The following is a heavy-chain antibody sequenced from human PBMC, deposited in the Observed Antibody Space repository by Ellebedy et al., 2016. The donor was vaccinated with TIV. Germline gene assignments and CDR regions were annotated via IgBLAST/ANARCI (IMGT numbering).Heavy chain of an antibody. J-gene: IGHJ4*02. CDR2: IYYSGST. CDR1: GGSVSSGSYY. V-gene: IGHV4-61*01. Sequence: MPSETLSLTCTVSGGSVSSGSYYWSWIRQPPGKGLEWIGYIYYSGSTNYNPSLKSRVTISVDTSKNQFSLKLSSVTAADTAVYYCARASRYFDWLVPDNYWGQGTLVTVSS. D-gene: IGHD3-9*01. CDR3: ARASRYFDWLVPDNY.